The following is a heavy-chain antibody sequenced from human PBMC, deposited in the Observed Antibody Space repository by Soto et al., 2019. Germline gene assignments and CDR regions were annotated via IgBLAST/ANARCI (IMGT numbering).Heavy chain of an antibody. CDR1: GFTFSSFS. CDR2: ISYDGTNK. Sequence: QVQLVESGGGVVQPGRSLRLCCAASGFTFSSFSLHWVRQAPGKGLEWLALISYDGTNKYNADSVKGRFAISRDNSKNTLYLQLNSLRPEDTAVYYCARTTTVASTPEFDYWGQGTLVTVSS. V-gene: IGHV3-30*09. J-gene: IGHJ4*02. CDR3: ARTTTVASTPEFDY. D-gene: IGHD6-19*01.